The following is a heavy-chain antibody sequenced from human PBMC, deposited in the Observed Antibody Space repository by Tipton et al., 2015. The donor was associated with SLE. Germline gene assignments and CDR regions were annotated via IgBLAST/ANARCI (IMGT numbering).Heavy chain of an antibody. Sequence: LRLSCAASGFTFSSYWMSWVRQAPGKGLEWVANIKQDGSEKYYVDSVKGRFTISRDNAKNSLYLQMNSLRAEDTAVYYCARDRAYDILTGYYHGMDVWGQGTTVTVSS. CDR1: GFTFSSYW. D-gene: IGHD3-9*01. V-gene: IGHV3-7*01. J-gene: IGHJ6*02. CDR2: IKQDGSEK. CDR3: ARDRAYDILTGYYHGMDV.